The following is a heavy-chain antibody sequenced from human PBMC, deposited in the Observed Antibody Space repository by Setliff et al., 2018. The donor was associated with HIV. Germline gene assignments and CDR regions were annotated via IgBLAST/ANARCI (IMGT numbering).Heavy chain of an antibody. CDR1: GYSISSGYY. CDR2: IYHAGNT. Sequence: TLSLTCTVTGYSISSGYYWAWIRQPPGKGLEWIGHIYHAGNTYYNPSLKSRVTISVDTSKNQFSLKLSSVTAADTAVYYCARRPYYFDYWGQGTLVTVSS. J-gene: IGHJ4*02. CDR3: ARRPYYFDY. V-gene: IGHV4-38-2*02.